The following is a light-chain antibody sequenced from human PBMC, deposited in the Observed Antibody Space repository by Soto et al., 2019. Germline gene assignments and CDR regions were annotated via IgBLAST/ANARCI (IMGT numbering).Light chain of an antibody. V-gene: IGKV3-11*01. CDR1: QSVGNS. J-gene: IGKJ4*01. CDR2: DAS. Sequence: EIVMTQSPLSLSVTPGERATLSCRASQSVGNSLAWYQQKPGQAPRLLIFDASNRATGVQARFSGSGSGTDFTLTIRSLEPEDFAVYYCKQRYNWPLTFGGGTKVDIK. CDR3: KQRYNWPLT.